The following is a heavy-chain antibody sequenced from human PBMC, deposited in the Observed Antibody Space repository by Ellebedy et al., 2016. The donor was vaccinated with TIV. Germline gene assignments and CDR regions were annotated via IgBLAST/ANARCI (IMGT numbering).Heavy chain of an antibody. Sequence: PGGSLRLSCKASGYSFAYYWFGWVRQMPGKGLEWVGIIYPGDSTTRYGPSFEGQVTISADKSINTAYLQWSSLKASDTAIYYCARRQRHGYEWGLGTLVTVSS. CDR3: ARRQRHGYE. CDR1: GYSFAYYW. CDR2: IYPGDSTT. D-gene: IGHD5-12*01. J-gene: IGHJ4*02. V-gene: IGHV5-51*01.